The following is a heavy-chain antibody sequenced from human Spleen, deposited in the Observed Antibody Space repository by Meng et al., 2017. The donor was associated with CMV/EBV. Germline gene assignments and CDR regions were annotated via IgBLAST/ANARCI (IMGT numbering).Heavy chain of an antibody. CDR2: INWNGGST. D-gene: IGHD3-10*01. J-gene: IGHJ5*02. CDR3: ARGYFSPGESGFDP. CDR1: GFTFDDHG. Sequence: GESLKISCAASGFTFDDHGMSWVRQAPGKGLEWVSGINWNGGSTSYADSVKGRFTISRDNANNSLYLQMNSLRAEDTAVYHGARGYFSPGESGFDPWGQGTLVTVSS. V-gene: IGHV3-20*01.